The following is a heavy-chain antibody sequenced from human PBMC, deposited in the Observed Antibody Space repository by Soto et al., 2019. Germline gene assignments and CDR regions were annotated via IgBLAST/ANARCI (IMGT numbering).Heavy chain of an antibody. D-gene: IGHD6-13*01. CDR2: IYYSGRT. J-gene: IGHJ4*02. CDR1: GGSISSGGYF. V-gene: IGHV4-31*03. Sequence: QVQLQESGPGLVKPSQTLSLTCTVSGGSISSGGYFWSWVRQHPGKGLEWIGNIYYSGRTYYNPSLNSRVTISVDTSKNQFSMNLSSVTAADTAVYYCARFAKEENPKVGSWYYFDYWGQRTRVTVSS. CDR3: ARFAKEENPKVGSWYYFDY.